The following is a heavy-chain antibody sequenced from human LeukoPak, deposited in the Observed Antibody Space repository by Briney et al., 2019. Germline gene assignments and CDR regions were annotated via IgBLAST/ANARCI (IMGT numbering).Heavy chain of an antibody. D-gene: IGHD6-19*01. Sequence: ASVKVSCKASGYTFTGHFMHWVRQAPAQGLEWMGWIDPKSGGTNYAQKFQGRVAMTSDSSISTAYMELSRLRSDDTAIYYCASWRGYSSGWSGPFDDWGQGTLVTVSS. CDR3: ASWRGYSSGWSGPFDD. V-gene: IGHV1-2*02. J-gene: IGHJ4*02. CDR2: IDPKSGGT. CDR1: GYTFTGHF.